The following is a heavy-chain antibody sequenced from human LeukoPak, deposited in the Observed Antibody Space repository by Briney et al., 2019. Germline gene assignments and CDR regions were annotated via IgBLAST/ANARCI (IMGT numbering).Heavy chain of an antibody. CDR1: GGSISSYY. Sequence: PSETLSLTCTVSGGSISSYYWSWIRQPAGKGLEWIGRIYTSGNTNYNPSLKSRVTMSVDTSKNQFSLKLSSVTAADTAVYYCARDPYSSSWYSGDNWFDPWGQGTLVTVSS. D-gene: IGHD6-13*01. CDR2: IYTSGNT. V-gene: IGHV4-4*07. J-gene: IGHJ5*02. CDR3: ARDPYSSSWYSGDNWFDP.